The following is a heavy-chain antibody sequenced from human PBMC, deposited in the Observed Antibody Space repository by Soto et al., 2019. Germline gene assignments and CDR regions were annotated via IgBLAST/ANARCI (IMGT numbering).Heavy chain of an antibody. CDR1: GVTFSSYW. D-gene: IGHD6-19*01. J-gene: IGHJ4*02. V-gene: IGHV3-7*01. CDR2: IKQDGSEK. CDR3: ARERHKGIAVAEVSY. Sequence: GGSLRLSCAASGVTFSSYWMSWVRQAPGKGLEWVANIKQDGSEKYYVDSVKGRFTISRDNAKNSLYLQMNSLRAEDTAVYYCARERHKGIAVAEVSYWGQGTLVTSPQ.